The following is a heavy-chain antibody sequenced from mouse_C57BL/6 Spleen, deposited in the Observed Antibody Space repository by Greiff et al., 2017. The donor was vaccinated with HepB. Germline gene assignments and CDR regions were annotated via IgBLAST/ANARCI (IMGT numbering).Heavy chain of an antibody. CDR3: ARDSPIDY. J-gene: IGHJ2*01. V-gene: IGHV1-26*01. CDR2: INPNNGGT. D-gene: IGHD3-2*01. CDR1: GYTFTDYY. Sequence: EVQLQQSGPELVKPGASVKISCKASGYTFTDYYMNWVKQSHGKSLEWIGDINPNNGGTSYNQKFKGKATLTVDKSSSTAYMELRSLTSEDSAVYYCARDSPIDYWGQGTTLTVSS.